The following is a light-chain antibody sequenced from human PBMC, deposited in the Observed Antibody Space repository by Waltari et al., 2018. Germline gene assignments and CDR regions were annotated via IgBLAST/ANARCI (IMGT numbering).Light chain of an antibody. CDR3: AAWDDSLSGYWV. V-gene: IGLV1-47*01. Sequence: QSVLNQPPSASGTPGQRVTISCSGSSSNIGSHSVYWYQQLPGTAPKLLSYRNYVRPSGFPDRFSGSQSGTSASLSISGLLSEDESDYYCAAWDDSLSGYWVFGGGTKLTVL. CDR2: RNY. CDR1: SSNIGSHS. J-gene: IGLJ3*02.